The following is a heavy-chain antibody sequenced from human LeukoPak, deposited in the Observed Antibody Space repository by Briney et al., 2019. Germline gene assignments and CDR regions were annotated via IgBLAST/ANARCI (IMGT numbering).Heavy chain of an antibody. CDR3: AKAPVTTCSGAYCYPFDY. CDR2: ISVSGNT. V-gene: IGHV3-53*01. CDR1: GFTVCSNS. D-gene: IGHD2-15*01. J-gene: IGHJ4*02. Sequence: GGSLRLSCVASGFTVCSNSMSWVRQGPGKGLEWVSAISVSGNTYHADSVKGRFTISRDSSKNTLYLQMNSLRAGDAAVYYCAKAPVTTCSGAYCYPFDYWSQGTLVTVSS.